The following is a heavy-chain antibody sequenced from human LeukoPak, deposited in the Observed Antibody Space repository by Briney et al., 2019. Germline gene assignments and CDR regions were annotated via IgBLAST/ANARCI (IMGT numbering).Heavy chain of an antibody. J-gene: IGHJ4*02. D-gene: IGHD3-10*01. CDR2: ISSSGTTK. CDR3: ARDQGPLSGSYQNFDL. CDR1: GFSFRDFY. Sequence: PGGSLRLSCAASGFSFRDFYMTWIRQAPGQGLEWISYISSSGTTKYYADSVKGRFTISRDNAKNSLSLQMNSLRAEDTAVYYCARDQGPLSGSYQNFDLWGQGTLVTVSS. V-gene: IGHV3-11*01.